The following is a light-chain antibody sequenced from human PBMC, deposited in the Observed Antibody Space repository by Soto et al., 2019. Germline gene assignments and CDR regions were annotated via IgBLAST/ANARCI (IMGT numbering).Light chain of an antibody. CDR3: QQYNSDSRTWT. J-gene: IGKJ1*01. CDR2: GAS. CDR1: QTVIRN. V-gene: IGKV3-15*01. Sequence: EIVMTQSPAPLSVSPGERATLSCRASQTVIRNLAWYQQKPGQTPRLLIFGASTRATGIPARFSGSGSGTEFTLTISSLQPDDFATYYCQQYNSDSRTWTFGQGTKVDIK.